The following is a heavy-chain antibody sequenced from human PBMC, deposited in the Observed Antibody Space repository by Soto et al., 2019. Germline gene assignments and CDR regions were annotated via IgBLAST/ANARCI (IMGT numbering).Heavy chain of an antibody. CDR2: IIPIFGTA. Sequence: SGNVSCKASAGTSSSYGISWVRQAPGQGLEWMGGIIPIFGTANYAQEFQGRVTITADESTSTAYMELSSLRSEDTAVYYCARDVPAAIMGYYYGMDVWGHGTTLTASS. CDR3: ARDVPAAIMGYYYGMDV. CDR1: AGTSSSYG. D-gene: IGHD2-2*02. J-gene: IGHJ6*02. V-gene: IGHV1-69*13.